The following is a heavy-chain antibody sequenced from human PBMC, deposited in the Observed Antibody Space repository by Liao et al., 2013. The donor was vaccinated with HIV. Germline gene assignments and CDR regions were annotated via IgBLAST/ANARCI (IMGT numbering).Heavy chain of an antibody. J-gene: IGHJ4*02. V-gene: IGHV4-4*07. D-gene: IGHD4-17*01. CDR2: IYASGTP. Sequence: QVQLQESGPGLVKPSETLSLNCTVSGASISSYYWNWIRQPAGKGLEWIGHIYASGTPNYNPSFKSRVTMSIDMSRNQFSLRLTSVTAADTAVYFCARAIDGDYFDQWGQGSLVTVSS. CDR1: GASISSYY. CDR3: ARAIDGDYFDQ.